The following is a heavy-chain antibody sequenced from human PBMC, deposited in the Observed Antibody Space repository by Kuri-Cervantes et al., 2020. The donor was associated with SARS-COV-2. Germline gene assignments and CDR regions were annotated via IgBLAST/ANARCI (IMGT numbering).Heavy chain of an antibody. Sequence: GGSLRLSCAASGFTFIDHYMNWVRQAPGKGLEWISYISSRSTETNYADSVKGRFTISRDNAKSLVFLQLDNLRIEDTGTYYCARGDAEVGATLDGTWGQGTLVTVSS. J-gene: IGHJ1*01. CDR2: ISSRSTET. CDR3: ARGDAEVGATLDGT. D-gene: IGHD5-12*01. CDR1: GFTFIDHY. V-gene: IGHV3-11*06.